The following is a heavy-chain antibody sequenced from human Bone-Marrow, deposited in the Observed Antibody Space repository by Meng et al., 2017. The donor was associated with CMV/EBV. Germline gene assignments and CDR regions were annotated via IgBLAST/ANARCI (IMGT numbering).Heavy chain of an antibody. J-gene: IGHJ4*02. Sequence: GGSLRLSCAASGFTFTSYWMSWVRQAPGKGLEWVANIKQDGSEKYYVDSVKGRFTISRDNAKNSLYLQMNSLRAEDTAVYYCARLYDFWSGYSPSYYFDHWGQGTLVTVSS. CDR2: IKQDGSEK. V-gene: IGHV3-7*01. D-gene: IGHD3-3*01. CDR3: ARLYDFWSGYSPSYYFDH. CDR1: GFTFTSYW.